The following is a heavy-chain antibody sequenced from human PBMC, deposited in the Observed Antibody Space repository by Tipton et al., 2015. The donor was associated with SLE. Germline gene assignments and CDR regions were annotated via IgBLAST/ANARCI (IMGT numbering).Heavy chain of an antibody. CDR2: IYSGGST. Sequence: SLRLSCAASGFTFSSYAMSWVRQAPGKGLEWVSVIYSGGSTYYADSVKGRFTISRDNSKNTLYLQMNSLRAEDTAVYYCAGGGTRSSDYWGQGTLVTVSS. D-gene: IGHD3/OR15-3a*01. V-gene: IGHV3-53*05. CDR1: GFTFSSYA. J-gene: IGHJ4*02. CDR3: AGGGTRSSDY.